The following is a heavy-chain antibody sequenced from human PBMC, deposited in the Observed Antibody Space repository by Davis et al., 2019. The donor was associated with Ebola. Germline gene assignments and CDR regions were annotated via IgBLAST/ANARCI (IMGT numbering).Heavy chain of an antibody. V-gene: IGHV3-30*18. D-gene: IGHD2-21*01. CDR1: GFTVSGYG. J-gene: IGHJ4*02. Sequence: GESLKISCAASGFTVSGYGMNWVRQAPGKGLEWVAVISYDGRNKYYADSVKGRFTISRDNSKNTVYLQMDSLRAEDTAVYFCAKDHRFVVAAVTGLDYWGQGTPVTVSS. CDR3: AKDHRFVVAAVTGLDY. CDR2: ISYDGRNK.